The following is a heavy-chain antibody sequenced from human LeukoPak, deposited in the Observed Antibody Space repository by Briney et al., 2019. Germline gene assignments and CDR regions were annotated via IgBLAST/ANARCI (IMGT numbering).Heavy chain of an antibody. Sequence: GGSLRLSCAASGFNFSNYNMNWVRQAPGKGLEWVSSISGGSICIYYAASVKGRFTISRDNAKNSLYLQMNSPRAEDTAVYYCAREGEYSPGGLDPWGQGTLVTVSS. CDR2: ISGGSICI. J-gene: IGHJ5*02. CDR3: AREGEYSPGGLDP. V-gene: IGHV3-21*01. D-gene: IGHD5-18*01. CDR1: GFNFSNYN.